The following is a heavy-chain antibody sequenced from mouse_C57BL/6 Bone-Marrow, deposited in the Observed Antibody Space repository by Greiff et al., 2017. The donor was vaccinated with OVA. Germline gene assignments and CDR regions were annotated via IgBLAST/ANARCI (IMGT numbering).Heavy chain of an antibody. Sequence: VQLQQSGPELVKPGASVKISCKASGYAFSSSWMNWVKQRPGKGLEWIGRIYPGDGDTNYNGKFKGKATLTADKSSSTAYMQLSSLTSEDSAVYFCARRDIPLCDYWGQGTTLTVSS. CDR2: IYPGDGDT. CDR3: ARRDIPLCDY. CDR1: GYAFSSSW. J-gene: IGHJ2*01. D-gene: IGHD6-2*01. V-gene: IGHV1-82*01.